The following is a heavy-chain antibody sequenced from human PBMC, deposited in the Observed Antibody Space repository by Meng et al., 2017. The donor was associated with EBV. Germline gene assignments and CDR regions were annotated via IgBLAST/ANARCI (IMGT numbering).Heavy chain of an antibody. V-gene: IGHV1-18*01. CDR1: GYNFTSYG. CDR3: ARGLDYFDY. Sequence: QFPCVVSGPGVKKPGSTWKVSFRASGYNFTSYGISWVRQAPGQGLEWMGWISAYNGNTNYAQKLQGRVTMTTDTSTSTAYMELRSLRSDDTAVYYCARGLDYFDYWGQGTLVTVSS. CDR2: ISAYNGNT. J-gene: IGHJ4*02.